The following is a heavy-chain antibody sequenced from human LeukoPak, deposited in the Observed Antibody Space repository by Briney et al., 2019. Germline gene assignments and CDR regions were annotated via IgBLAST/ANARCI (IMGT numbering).Heavy chain of an antibody. CDR2: ISGNGGST. Sequence: TGGSLRLSCAASGFTFSSYAMSWVRQAPGKGLEWVSAISGNGGSTYYADSVKDRFTISRDNSKNTLYLQMNSLGAEDTAVYYCAKDLSGSFDYWGQGTLVTVSS. CDR3: AKDLSGSFDY. J-gene: IGHJ4*02. CDR1: GFTFSSYA. V-gene: IGHV3-23*01. D-gene: IGHD1-26*01.